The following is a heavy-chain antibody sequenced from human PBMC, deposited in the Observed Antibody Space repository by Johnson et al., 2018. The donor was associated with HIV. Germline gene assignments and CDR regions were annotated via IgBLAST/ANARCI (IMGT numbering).Heavy chain of an antibody. CDR1: GFTLSRYD. CDR3: ARGRPNYYDSSGRYVPVAFDI. D-gene: IGHD3-22*01. V-gene: IGHV3-13*01. CDR2: IGTAGDT. Sequence: VQLVESGGGLVQPGGSLRLSCAASGFTLSRYDMHWVRQATGKGLEWVSAIGTAGDTYYPGSVKGRFTISRENAKNTLYLQMNSLRAEDTAVYYCARGRPNYYDSSGRYVPVAFDIWGQGTMVTVSS. J-gene: IGHJ3*02.